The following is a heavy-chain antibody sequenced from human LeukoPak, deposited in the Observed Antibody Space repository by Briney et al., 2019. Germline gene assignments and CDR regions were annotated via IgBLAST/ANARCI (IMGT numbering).Heavy chain of an antibody. V-gene: IGHV3-73*01. D-gene: IGHD1-7*01. J-gene: IGHJ4*02. CDR3: GRPGTHWNYDY. CDR2: IRSKANSYAT. CDR1: GFTFSGSA. Sequence: GGSLKLSCAASGFTFSGSAMHWVRQASGKGLEWVGRIRSKANSYATAYAASVKGRFTISRDDSKNTAYLQMNSLKTEDTAVYYCGRPGTHWNYDYWGQGILVTISS.